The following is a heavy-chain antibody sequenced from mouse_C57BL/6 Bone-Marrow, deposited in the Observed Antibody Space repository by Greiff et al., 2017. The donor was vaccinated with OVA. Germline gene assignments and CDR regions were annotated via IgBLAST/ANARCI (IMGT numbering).Heavy chain of an antibody. Sequence: EVQLQQSGPVLVKPGASVKMSCKASGYTFTDYYINWVKQSHGKSLEWIGVINPYNGGTSYNQKFKGKATLTVDKSSSTAYMELNSLTSEDSAVYYCARGILLRWEYYFDYWGQGTTLTVSS. J-gene: IGHJ2*01. CDR2: INPYNGGT. D-gene: IGHD1-1*01. CDR1: GYTFTDYY. CDR3: ARGILLRWEYYFDY. V-gene: IGHV1-19*01.